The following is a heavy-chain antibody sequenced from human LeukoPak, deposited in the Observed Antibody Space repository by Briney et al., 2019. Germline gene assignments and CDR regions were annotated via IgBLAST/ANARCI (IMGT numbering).Heavy chain of an antibody. J-gene: IGHJ4*02. Sequence: SETLSLTCSVSGASISGGTYYWGWIRQPPGKGLEWIGSIYYTGSTYDNPSLKSRVTISVDTSKNQFSLKLSSVTAADTAVYYRARRGGSGRAFDYWGQGTLATVSS. CDR3: ARRGGSGRAFDY. CDR2: IYYTGST. D-gene: IGHD1-26*01. V-gene: IGHV4-39*01. CDR1: GASISGGTYY.